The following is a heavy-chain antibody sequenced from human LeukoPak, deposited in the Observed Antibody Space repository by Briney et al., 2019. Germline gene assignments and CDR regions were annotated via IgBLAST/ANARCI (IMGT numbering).Heavy chain of an antibody. CDR3: AKRGEYSSGYAHDAFDI. J-gene: IGHJ3*02. CDR2: ISGSGGST. Sequence: GGSLRLSCAASGFTFSSYAMSWVRQAPGKGLEWVSGISGSGGSTYYADSVKGRFTISRDNSKNTLYLQMNSLRAEDTAVYYCAKRGEYSSGYAHDAFDIWGQGTMVTVSS. V-gene: IGHV3-23*01. CDR1: GFTFSSYA. D-gene: IGHD3-22*01.